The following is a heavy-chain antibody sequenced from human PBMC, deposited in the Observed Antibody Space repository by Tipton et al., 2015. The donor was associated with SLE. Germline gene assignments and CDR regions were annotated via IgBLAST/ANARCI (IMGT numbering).Heavy chain of an antibody. V-gene: IGHV4-61*09. Sequence: TLSLTCTVSGDSMRSSMTTYYWSWIRQPAGKGLEWIGHFSSSGGTNYNTSLKSRVTISADTSKNEIPLKMTSLTAADTAVYYCARRDCGCDGYYGHWGQGTWVTVSS. D-gene: IGHD2-21*01. CDR1: GDSMRSSMTTYY. CDR2: FSSSGGT. J-gene: IGHJ4*02. CDR3: ARRDCGCDGYYGH.